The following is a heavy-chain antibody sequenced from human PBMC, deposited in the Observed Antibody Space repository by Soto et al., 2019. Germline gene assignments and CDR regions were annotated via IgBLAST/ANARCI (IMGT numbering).Heavy chain of an antibody. CDR1: GYTFTNYG. CDR3: ARVLQLVGYFYYYMDV. V-gene: IGHV1-18*01. J-gene: IGHJ6*03. Sequence: ASVKVSCKASGYTFTNYGITWVRQAPGQGLEWMGWIGAYNGNTHYTERLQGRVTMTTDTSTSTAYMELRGLRSDDSAVYYCARVLQLVGYFYYYMDVWGNGTTVPVSS. D-gene: IGHD6-6*01. CDR2: IGAYNGNT.